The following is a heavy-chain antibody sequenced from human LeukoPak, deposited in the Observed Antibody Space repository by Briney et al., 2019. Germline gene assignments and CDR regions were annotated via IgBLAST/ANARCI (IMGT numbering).Heavy chain of an antibody. CDR3: VRGRNSFDY. D-gene: IGHD2/OR15-2a*01. Sequence: GGSLRLSCAASGFTFSDHYMDWVRQAPGKGLEWVGRIRSKANRYTTEYAASVKGRFSISRDDSRNSLYLQMNSLKTEDTAVYYCVRGRNSFDYWGQGTLVTVSS. J-gene: IGHJ4*02. CDR2: IRSKANRYTT. CDR1: GFTFSDHY. V-gene: IGHV3-72*01.